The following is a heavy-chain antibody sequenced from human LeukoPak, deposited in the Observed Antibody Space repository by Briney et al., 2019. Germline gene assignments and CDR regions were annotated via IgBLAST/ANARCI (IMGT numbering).Heavy chain of an antibody. CDR3: AKDRLRGVIIPYLDY. CDR2: ISGSGGST. CDR1: GFTFSSYA. D-gene: IGHD3-10*01. Sequence: GGSLRLSCAASGFTFSSYAMSWVRQAPGKGLEWVSAISGSGGSTYYADSVKGRFTISRDNSKNTLYLQMDSLRAEDTAVYCCAKDRLRGVIIPYLDYWGQGTLVTVSS. V-gene: IGHV3-23*01. J-gene: IGHJ4*02.